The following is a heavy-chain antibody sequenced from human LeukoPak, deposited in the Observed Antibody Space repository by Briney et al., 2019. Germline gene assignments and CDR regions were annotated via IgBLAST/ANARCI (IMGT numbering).Heavy chain of an antibody. V-gene: IGHV4-59*08. CDR1: GGSISSYY. Sequence: PSETLSLTCTVSGGSISSYYWSWVRQPPGKGLEWIGYIHYSGSTNSNPSLKSRVAISIDTSKNQFSLRLSSVTAADTAVYYCARQDSYDVDVWGQGTTVTVSS. CDR3: ARQDSYDVDV. CDR2: IHYSGST. J-gene: IGHJ6*02.